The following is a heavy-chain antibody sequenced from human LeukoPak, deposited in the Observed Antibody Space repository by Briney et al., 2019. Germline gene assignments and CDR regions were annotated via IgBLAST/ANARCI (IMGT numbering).Heavy chain of an antibody. CDR1: GFTFSSYA. D-gene: IGHD3-10*01. J-gene: IGHJ4*02. CDR2: ISGSGGST. CDR3: AKGTYYYGSGSHHFDY. Sequence: GGSLRLSCAASGFTFSSYAMSWVRQAPGKGLEWVSAISGSGGSTYYADSVKGRFTISRDNSKNTLYLQMNSLRAEDTAVYYCAKGTYYYGSGSHHFDYWGQGTLVTVSS. V-gene: IGHV3-23*01.